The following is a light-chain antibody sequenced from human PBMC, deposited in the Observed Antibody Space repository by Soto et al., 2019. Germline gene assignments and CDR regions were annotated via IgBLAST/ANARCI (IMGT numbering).Light chain of an antibody. CDR3: RQFARSNPSV. CDR1: SSDVGGYNY. Sequence: QSALTQPPSASGSPGQSVTISCTVASSDVGGYNYVSWYQQHPGKAPKLMIYDVSKRPSGVPDRFSGSKSGNTASLTVSGLQAEGETDDYCRQFARSNPSVFATGPKATAL. CDR2: DVS. J-gene: IGLJ1*01. V-gene: IGLV2-8*01.